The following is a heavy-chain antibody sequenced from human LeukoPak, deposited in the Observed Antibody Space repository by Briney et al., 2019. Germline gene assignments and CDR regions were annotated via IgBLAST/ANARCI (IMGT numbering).Heavy chain of an antibody. CDR1: GYTFTGYY. CDR2: INPNSGGT. D-gene: IGHD5-18*01. Sequence: ASVKVSCKASGYTFTGYYMHWVRQAPGQGLEWMGWINPNSGGTNYAQKCQGRVTMTRDTSISTAYMELSRLRSDDTAVYYCAREAARILGDYMDVWGKGTTVTVSS. J-gene: IGHJ6*03. CDR3: AREAARILGDYMDV. V-gene: IGHV1-2*02.